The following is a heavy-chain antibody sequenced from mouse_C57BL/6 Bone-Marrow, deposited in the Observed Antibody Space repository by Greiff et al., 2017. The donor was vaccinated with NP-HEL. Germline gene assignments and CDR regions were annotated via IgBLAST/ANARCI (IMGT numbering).Heavy chain of an antibody. J-gene: IGHJ3*01. CDR2: ISGGGGNT. CDR1: GFTFSSYT. CDR3: ARQGYYYGSSYERFAY. V-gene: IGHV5-9*01. Sequence: EVKLVESGGGLVKPGGSLKLSCAASGFTFSSYTMSWVRQTPEKRLEWVATISGGGGNTYYPDSVKGRFTISRDNAKNTLYLQMSSLRSEDTALYYCARQGYYYGSSYERFAYWGQGTLVTVSA. D-gene: IGHD1-1*01.